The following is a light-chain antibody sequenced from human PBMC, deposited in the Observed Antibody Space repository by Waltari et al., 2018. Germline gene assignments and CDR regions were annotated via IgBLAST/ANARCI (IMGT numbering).Light chain of an antibody. V-gene: IGLV1-51*01. CDR2: DNN. Sequence: VFPQPPPVSAAPRPNVTISCAGSSSTIGNHIPSRYHQLPGATPKLLIYDNNTRPSGIPVRFSASKCGTSATLNITGLQIGDEVDYYCATWESSLSAVVFGGGTRLTAL. CDR1: SSTIGNHI. CDR3: ATWESSLSAVV. J-gene: IGLJ2*01.